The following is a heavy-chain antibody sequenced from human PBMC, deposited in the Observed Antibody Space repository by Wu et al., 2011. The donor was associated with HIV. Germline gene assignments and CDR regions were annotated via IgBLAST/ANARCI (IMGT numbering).Heavy chain of an antibody. CDR1: GCTFTSFD. CDR3: ARGGDCGGDCYPSAFWYFDL. V-gene: IGHV1-8*03. D-gene: IGHD2-21*01. CDR2: MNPNSGNT. J-gene: IGHJ2*01. Sequence: QVQLVQSGAEVKKPGASVKVSCKTSGCTFTSFDINWVRQVTGQGLEWMGWMNPNSGNTGFAQEFQGRVTITRNTSINTAYMELSSLRSEDTAVYFCARGGDCGGDCYPSAFWYFDLWAVAPGHCL.